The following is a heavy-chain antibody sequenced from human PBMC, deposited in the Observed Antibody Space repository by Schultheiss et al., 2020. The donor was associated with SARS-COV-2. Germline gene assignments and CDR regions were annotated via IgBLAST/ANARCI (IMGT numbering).Heavy chain of an antibody. D-gene: IGHD3-9*01. Sequence: SETLSLTCAVSGVSITSHMWWTWVRQPPGKGLEWIGEVYHTGSANLTPSLKSRLSISVDTSKKQFSLKLSSVTAADTAVYYCARDSYDILTGPLGMDVWGQGTTVTVSS. CDR2: VYHTGSA. V-gene: IGHV4-4*02. J-gene: IGHJ6*02. CDR1: GVSITSHMW. CDR3: ARDSYDILTGPLGMDV.